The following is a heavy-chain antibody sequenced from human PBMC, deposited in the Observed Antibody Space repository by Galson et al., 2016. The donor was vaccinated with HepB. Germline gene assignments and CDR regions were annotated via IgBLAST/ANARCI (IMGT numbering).Heavy chain of an antibody. CDR3: VSTGGYTSLYDF. Sequence: SLRLSCAGSGFDFDDNAMHWVRQAPGKGLEWIAGISWNSGTIGYADSVKGRFIISRDNAKNSLYLQMNTLRVEDTALYYCVSTGGYTSLYDFWGQGTLVTVSS. V-gene: IGHV3-9*01. CDR2: ISWNSGTI. J-gene: IGHJ4*02. D-gene: IGHD5-18*01. CDR1: GFDFDDNA.